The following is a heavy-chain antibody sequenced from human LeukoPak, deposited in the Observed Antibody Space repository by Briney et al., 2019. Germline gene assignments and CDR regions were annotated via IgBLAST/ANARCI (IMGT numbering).Heavy chain of an antibody. D-gene: IGHD5-24*01. Sequence: GGSLTLSCAASGLNFNDAAMTWVRPAQGKGREWVSLIASSGRNTYYTDSVRGRFTISTDNSKKTLSLQMNSLRVEDTAIYYCAKDLQLSTWGLGTMVTVSS. CDR1: GLNFNDAA. V-gene: IGHV3-23*01. J-gene: IGHJ3*01. CDR2: IASSGRNT. CDR3: AKDLQLST.